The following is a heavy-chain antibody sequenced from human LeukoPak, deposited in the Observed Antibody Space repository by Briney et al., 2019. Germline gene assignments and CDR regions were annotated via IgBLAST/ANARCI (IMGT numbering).Heavy chain of an antibody. CDR2: IYHSGNT. V-gene: IGHV4-39*07. CDR3: ARAYSSSWYFNWFDP. CDR1: GGSISSSNYY. Sequence: SETLSLTCTVSGGSISSSNYYWGWIRQSPGKGLEWIGSIYHSGNTYYNPSLKSRVTISVDTSRNQFSLKLSSVTAADTAVYYCARAYSSSWYFNWFDPWGQGTLVTVSS. D-gene: IGHD6-13*01. J-gene: IGHJ5*02.